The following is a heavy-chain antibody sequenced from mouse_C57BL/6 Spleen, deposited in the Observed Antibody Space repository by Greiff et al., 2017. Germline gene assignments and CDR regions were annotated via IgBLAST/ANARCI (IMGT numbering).Heavy chain of an antibody. CDR3: AVYDGHYYAMDY. D-gene: IGHD2-3*01. Sequence: VQLQQPGAELVRPGSSVKLSCKASGYTFTSYWMHWVKQRPIQGLEWIGNIDPSDSETHYNQKFKDKATLTVDKSSSTAYMQLSSLTSEDSAVYYCAVYDGHYYAMDYWGQGTSVTVSS. CDR2: IDPSDSET. J-gene: IGHJ4*01. V-gene: IGHV1-52*01. CDR1: GYTFTSYW.